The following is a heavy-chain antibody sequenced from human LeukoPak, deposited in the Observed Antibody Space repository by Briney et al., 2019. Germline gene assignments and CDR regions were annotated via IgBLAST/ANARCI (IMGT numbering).Heavy chain of an antibody. Sequence: GESLKISCKGSGYSFTSYWIGWVRQMPGKGLEWMGIIYPVDSDTRYSPSFQGQVTISADKSISTAYLQWSSLRASDTAMYYCARHVRRYCSGGSCSFWWFDPWGQGTLVTVSS. CDR3: ARHVRRYCSGGSCSFWWFDP. D-gene: IGHD2-15*01. CDR2: IYPVDSDT. CDR1: GYSFTSYW. V-gene: IGHV5-51*01. J-gene: IGHJ5*02.